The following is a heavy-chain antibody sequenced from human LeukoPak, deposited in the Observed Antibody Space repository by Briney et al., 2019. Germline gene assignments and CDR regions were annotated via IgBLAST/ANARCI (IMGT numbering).Heavy chain of an antibody. V-gene: IGHV3-23*01. CDR2: ISGSGDKT. J-gene: IGHJ4*02. Sequence: GGSLRLSCAVSGCPFSDFAMSWVRQTPGKGLEWVSAISGSGDKTYYADSVKGRFTISRDNSNNTLHLLMTSLRADDTALYYCAKPSSGYYRRLDYWGQGTLVTVSS. CDR1: GCPFSDFA. CDR3: AKPSSGYYRRLDY. D-gene: IGHD3-22*01.